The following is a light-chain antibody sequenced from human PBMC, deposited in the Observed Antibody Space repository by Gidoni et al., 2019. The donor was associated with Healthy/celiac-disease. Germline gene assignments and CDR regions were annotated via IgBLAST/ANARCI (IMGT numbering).Light chain of an antibody. J-gene: IGKJ4*01. CDR1: QGISSY. Sequence: DIQLTQTPSFLSASVGDRVTITCRASQGISSYLAWYQQKPGKAPKLLIYAASTLKSGVPSRFSGSGSGTEFTLTISSLQPEDFATYYCQQLNSYPLTFGRGTKVEIK. CDR3: QQLNSYPLT. V-gene: IGKV1-9*01. CDR2: AAS.